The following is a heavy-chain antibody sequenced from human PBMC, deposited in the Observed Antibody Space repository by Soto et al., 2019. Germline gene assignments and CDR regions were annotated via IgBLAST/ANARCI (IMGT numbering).Heavy chain of an antibody. CDR3: ARGGEGSMVATLDY. J-gene: IGHJ4*02. Sequence: VKVSCKASGGTFSSYAISWVRQAPGQGLEWMGGIIPIFGTANYAQKFQGRVTITADKSTSTAYMELSSLRSEDTAVYYCARGGEGSMVATLDYWGQGTLVTVSS. CDR1: GGTFSSYA. CDR2: IIPIFGTA. V-gene: IGHV1-69*13. D-gene: IGHD5-12*01.